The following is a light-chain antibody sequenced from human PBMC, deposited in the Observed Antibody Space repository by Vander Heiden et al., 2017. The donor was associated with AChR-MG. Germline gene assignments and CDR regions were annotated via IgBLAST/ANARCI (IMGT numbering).Light chain of an antibody. CDR1: NIGSKT. CDR2: DDT. J-gene: IGLJ2*01. Sequence: SYVLTQPPSVSLAPGKTATITCGGNNIGSKTVHGYQHKPGQAPVLVVYDDTVRPSGIPERFSASNSGTTATLTISRVEAGDEADYYCQVWDPNSDRVVFGGGTKLTVL. V-gene: IGLV3-21*03. CDR3: QVWDPNSDRVV.